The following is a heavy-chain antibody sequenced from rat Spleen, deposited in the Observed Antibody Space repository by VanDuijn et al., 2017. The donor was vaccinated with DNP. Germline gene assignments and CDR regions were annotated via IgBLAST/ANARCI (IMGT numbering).Heavy chain of an antibody. V-gene: IGHV5S23*01. D-gene: IGHD5-1*01. Sequence: EVQLVESGGGLVQPGRSLKLSCAASGFIFSDYNMAWVRQAPTKGLEWVASITSSGDNTFYRDSVKGRFTVSRDNAKSTLYLQMDSLRSDDTATYYWVRELGAGAYWGEGTLVTVSS. J-gene: IGHJ3*01. CDR3: VRELGAGAY. CDR1: GFIFSDYN. CDR2: ITSSGDNT.